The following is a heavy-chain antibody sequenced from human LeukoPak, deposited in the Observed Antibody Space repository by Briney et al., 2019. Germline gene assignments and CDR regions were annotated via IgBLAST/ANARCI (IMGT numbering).Heavy chain of an antibody. D-gene: IGHD3-10*01. CDR1: GGSFSGYY. Sequence: SETLSLTCAVYGGSFSGYYWSWIRQPPGKGVEWIGEINHSGSTNYNPSLKSRVTISVDTSKNQFSLKLSSVTAADTAVYYCARGQPYYYGSGSFDYWGQGTLVTVSS. CDR2: INHSGST. J-gene: IGHJ4*02. CDR3: ARGQPYYYGSGSFDY. V-gene: IGHV4-34*01.